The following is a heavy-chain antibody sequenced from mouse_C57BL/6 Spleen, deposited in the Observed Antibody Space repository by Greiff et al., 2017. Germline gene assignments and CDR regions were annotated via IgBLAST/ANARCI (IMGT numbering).Heavy chain of an antibody. Sequence: VQLQQPGAELVKPGASVKLSCKASGYTFTSYWMQWVKQRPGQGLALIGEIDPSDSYTNYNQKFKGKATLTVDTSSSTAYMQLSSLTSEDSAVYYGARSDSNYQYYFDYWGQGTTLTVSS. CDR2: IDPSDSYT. D-gene: IGHD2-5*01. CDR1: GYTFTSYW. CDR3: ARSDSNYQYYFDY. V-gene: IGHV1-50*01. J-gene: IGHJ2*01.